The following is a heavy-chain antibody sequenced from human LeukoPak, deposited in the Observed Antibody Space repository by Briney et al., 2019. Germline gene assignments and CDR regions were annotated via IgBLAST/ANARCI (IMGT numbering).Heavy chain of an antibody. J-gene: IGHJ4*02. CDR2: ISGSGGST. V-gene: IGHV3-23*01. D-gene: IGHD3-3*01. CDR3: AKALGYYDFWSADY. Sequence: GGSLRLSCAASGFTFSSYAMRWVRQAPGKGLEWVSAISGSGGSTYYADSVKGRFTISRDNSKNTLYLQMNSLRAEDTAVYYCAKALGYYDFWSADYWGQGTLVTVSS. CDR1: GFTFSSYA.